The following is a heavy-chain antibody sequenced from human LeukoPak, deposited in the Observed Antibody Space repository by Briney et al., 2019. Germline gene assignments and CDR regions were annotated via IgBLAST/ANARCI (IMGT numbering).Heavy chain of an antibody. CDR3: AKDYGCSSTSCYMALDY. CDR1: GFTFSSYG. CDR2: IRYDGSNK. V-gene: IGHV3-30*02. Sequence: GGPLRLSCAASGFTFSSYGMHWVRQAPGKGLEWVAFIRYDGSNKYYADSVKGRFTISRDNSKNTLYLQMNSLRAEDTAVYYCAKDYGCSSTSCYMALDYWGQGTLVTVSS. J-gene: IGHJ4*02. D-gene: IGHD2-2*02.